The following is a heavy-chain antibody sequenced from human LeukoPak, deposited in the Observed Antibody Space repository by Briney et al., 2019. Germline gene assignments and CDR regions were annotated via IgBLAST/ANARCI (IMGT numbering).Heavy chain of an antibody. Sequence: PGGSLRLSCAASGFTFSSYGMHWVRQAPGKGLEWVAFIRYDGSNKYYADSVKGRFTISRDNSKNTLYLQMNSLRAEDTAVYYCARVLLWFGGPLAWYFDLWGRGTLVTVSS. CDR3: ARVLLWFGGPLAWYFDL. J-gene: IGHJ2*01. CDR1: GFTFSSYG. V-gene: IGHV3-30*02. CDR2: IRYDGSNK. D-gene: IGHD3-10*01.